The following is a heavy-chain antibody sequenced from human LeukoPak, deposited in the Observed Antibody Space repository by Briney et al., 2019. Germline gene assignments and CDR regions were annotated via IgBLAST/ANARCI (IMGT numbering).Heavy chain of an antibody. J-gene: IGHJ4*02. CDR2: IIPILGIA. Sequence: SVKVSCKASGGTFTSYTISWVRQAPGQGLERMGRIIPILGIANYAQKFQGRVTITTDKSTSTAYMELSSLRSEDTAVYYCARGSGSGSYYSELGGYYWGQGTLVTVSS. CDR3: ARGSGSGSYYSELGGYY. CDR1: GGTFTSYT. D-gene: IGHD3-10*01. V-gene: IGHV1-69*02.